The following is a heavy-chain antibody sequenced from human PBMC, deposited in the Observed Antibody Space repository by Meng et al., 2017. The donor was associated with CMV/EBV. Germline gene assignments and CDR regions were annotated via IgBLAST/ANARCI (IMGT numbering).Heavy chain of an antibody. D-gene: IGHD1-14*01. J-gene: IGHJ6*02. Sequence: SVKVSCKASGGTFSSYAISWVRQAPGQGLEWMGGIIPIFGTANYAQKFQGRVTITTDESTSTAYMELSSLRSEDTAVYYCARDFQPKYYYYGMDVWGQGTTVTVSS. CDR1: GGTFSSYA. CDR3: ARDFQPKYYYYGMDV. CDR2: IIPIFGTA. V-gene: IGHV1-69*05.